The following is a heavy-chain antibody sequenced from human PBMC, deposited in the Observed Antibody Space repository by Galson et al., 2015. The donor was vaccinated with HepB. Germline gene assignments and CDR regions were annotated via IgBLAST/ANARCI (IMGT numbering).Heavy chain of an antibody. V-gene: IGHV4-31*03. Sequence: TLSLTCNVSGGSISGGGYYWSWIRQHPGKGLEWIGHIYFRGRTYDNPSLEGRATISIATSKNQVSLKMNSVTAADTAVYYCARVWGMLPYYWYFDLWGRGTLITVSS. CDR1: GGSISGGGYY. D-gene: IGHD3-16*01. CDR2: IYFRGRT. CDR3: ARVWGMLPYYWYFDL. J-gene: IGHJ2*01.